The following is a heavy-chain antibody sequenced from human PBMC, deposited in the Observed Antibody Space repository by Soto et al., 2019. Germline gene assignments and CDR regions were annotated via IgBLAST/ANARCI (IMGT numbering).Heavy chain of an antibody. CDR2: IDWDDDK. CDR1: GFSFTTSEMR. CDR3: AHIEVSGSACDI. Sequence: SGPTLVNPTQTLTLTCTFSGFSFTTSEMRVGWIRQPPGKALEWLARIDWDDDKFYSTSLKTRLTISKDTSKNQVVLTMTNMDPVDTATYYCAHIEVSGSACDIWGQGTMVTVSS. V-gene: IGHV2-70*04. J-gene: IGHJ3*02. D-gene: IGHD2-15*01.